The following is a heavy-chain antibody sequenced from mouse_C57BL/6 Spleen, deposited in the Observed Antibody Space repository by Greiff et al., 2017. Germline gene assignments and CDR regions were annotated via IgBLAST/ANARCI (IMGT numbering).Heavy chain of an antibody. J-gene: IGHJ3*01. Sequence: QVQLQQSGPELVKPGASVKISCKASGYAFSSSWMNWVKQRPGKGLEWIGRIYPGDGDTNYNGKFKGKATLTADKSSSTAYMQLSSLTSEDSAVYFCAREDSNYFAYWGQGTLVTVSA. V-gene: IGHV1-82*01. D-gene: IGHD2-5*01. CDR3: AREDSNYFAY. CDR2: IYPGDGDT. CDR1: GYAFSSSW.